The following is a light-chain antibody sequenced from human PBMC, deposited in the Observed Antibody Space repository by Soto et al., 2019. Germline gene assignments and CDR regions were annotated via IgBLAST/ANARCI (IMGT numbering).Light chain of an antibody. J-gene: IGLJ7*01. Sequence: SYELTQPPSVSVAPGKTARITCGGNNIGSKSVHWYQQKPGQAPVLVIYYDSDRPSGIPERFSGSNSGNTATLTISRVEAGDEADYYCQVWDSSTHAAFGGGTQLTVL. CDR2: YDS. CDR3: QVWDSSTHAA. CDR1: NIGSKS. V-gene: IGLV3-21*04.